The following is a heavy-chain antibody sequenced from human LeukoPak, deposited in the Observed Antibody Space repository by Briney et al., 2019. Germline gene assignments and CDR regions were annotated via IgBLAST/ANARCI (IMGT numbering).Heavy chain of an antibody. CDR1: GFPFSSYA. V-gene: IGHV3-23*01. D-gene: IGHD2-2*01. Sequence: GGSLRPSFAASGFPFSSYAMGWGRQAPGKGLGGGSAISVRGGSTNYRDSVEGPLPSSRGKSKDTLYLEMNSPRAGDTDVDYCAKAGLKWYQLLAGNNWFDPWGQGTLVTVSS. CDR3: AKAGLKWYQLLAGNNWFDP. CDR2: ISVRGGST. J-gene: IGHJ5*02.